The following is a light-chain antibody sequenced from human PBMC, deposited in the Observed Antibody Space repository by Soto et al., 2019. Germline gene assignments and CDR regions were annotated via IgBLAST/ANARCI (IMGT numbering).Light chain of an antibody. CDR1: QTVSSS. CDR3: QQSYSTPWT. CDR2: EAS. V-gene: IGKV3-11*01. Sequence: EIVLTQSPATLSLSPGERATLSCRASQTVSSSLAWYQQKPGQAPRLLIYEASNRATGIPARFSGSGSGADFTLTISSLEPEDFALYYCQQSYSTPWTFGQGTKVEIK. J-gene: IGKJ1*01.